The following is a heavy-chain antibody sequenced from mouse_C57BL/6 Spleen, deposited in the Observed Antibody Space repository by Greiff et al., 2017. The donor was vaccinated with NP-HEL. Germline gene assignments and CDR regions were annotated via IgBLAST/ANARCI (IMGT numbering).Heavy chain of an antibody. CDR2: INPNNGGT. Sequence: VQLQQSGPELVKPGASVKISCKASGYTFTDYYMNWVKQSHGKSLEWIGDINPNNGGTSYNQKFKGKATLTVDKSSSTAYLELRSLTSEDSAVYDCASSLITTVGATRDWYFDVWGTGTTVTVSS. D-gene: IGHD1-1*01. CDR3: ASSLITTVGATRDWYFDV. CDR1: GYTFTDYY. J-gene: IGHJ1*03. V-gene: IGHV1-26*01.